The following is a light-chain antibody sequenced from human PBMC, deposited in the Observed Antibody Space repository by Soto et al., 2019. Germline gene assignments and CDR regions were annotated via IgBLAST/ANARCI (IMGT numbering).Light chain of an antibody. CDR3: CSYAGSSVWV. J-gene: IGLJ3*02. CDR2: EGS. CDR1: NSDVGSYNL. Sequence: QSVLTQPASVSGSPGQSITISCTGSNSDVGSYNLVSWYQQHPGQAPKLMIYEGSKRPSGVSNRLSGSKSGNTASLTISGLQAEDEADYYCCSYAGSSVWVFGRGTKVTVL. V-gene: IGLV2-23*01.